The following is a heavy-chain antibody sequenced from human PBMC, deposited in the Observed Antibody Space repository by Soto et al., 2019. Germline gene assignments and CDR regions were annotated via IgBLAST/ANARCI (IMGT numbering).Heavy chain of an antibody. CDR1: GYTFTSYA. J-gene: IGHJ5*02. CDR3: ARETGYCNNGVCYGTYNWFDP. V-gene: IGHV1-3*01. CDR2: INAGNGNT. D-gene: IGHD2-8*01. Sequence: ASVKVSCKASGYTFTSYAMHWVRQAPGQRLEWMGWINAGNGNTKYSQKFQGRVTITRDTSASTAYMELSSLRSEDTAVYYCARETGYCNNGVCYGTYNWFDPWGQGTLVTVSS.